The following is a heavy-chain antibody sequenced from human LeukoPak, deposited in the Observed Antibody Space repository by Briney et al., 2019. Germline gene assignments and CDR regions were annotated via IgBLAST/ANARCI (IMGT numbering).Heavy chain of an antibody. CDR2: INPNSGGT. CDR1: GYTFTGYY. J-gene: IGHJ6*04. CDR3: ATDYGDYGNYYYGMDV. D-gene: IGHD4-17*01. Sequence: GASVKVPCKASGYTFTGYYMHWVRQAPGQGLEWMGWINPNSGGTNYAQKFQGWVTMTRDTSISTAYMELSRLRSDDTAVYYCATDYGDYGNYYYGMDVWGKGTTVTVSS. V-gene: IGHV1-2*04.